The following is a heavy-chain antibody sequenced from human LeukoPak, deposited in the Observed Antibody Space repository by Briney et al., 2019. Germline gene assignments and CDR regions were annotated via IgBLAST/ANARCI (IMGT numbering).Heavy chain of an antibody. CDR1: GFTFSSYA. Sequence: AGGSLRLSCAASGFTFSSYAMHWVRQAPGKGLEWVAVISYDGSNKYYADSVKGRFTISRDNSKNTLYLQTNSLRAEDTAVYYCARDGPKTLYQTYYYDSSGYLGYWGQGTLVTVSS. CDR2: ISYDGSNK. D-gene: IGHD3-22*01. J-gene: IGHJ4*02. V-gene: IGHV3-30*01. CDR3: ARDGPKTLYQTYYYDSSGYLGY.